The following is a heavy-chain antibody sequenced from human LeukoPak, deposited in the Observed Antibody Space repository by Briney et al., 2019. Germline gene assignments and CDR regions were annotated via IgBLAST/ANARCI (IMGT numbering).Heavy chain of an antibody. J-gene: IGHJ3*02. D-gene: IGHD1-26*01. Sequence: ASVKVSCKASGYFFTNYGISWVRQAPGQGLEWMGWISAYNGNINYAQKLQDRVTMTTDTSTSTAYMELRSLRSDDTAVYYCARERSGEHAFDIWGQGTMVTVSS. CDR1: GYFFTNYG. CDR2: ISAYNGNI. V-gene: IGHV1-18*01. CDR3: ARERSGEHAFDI.